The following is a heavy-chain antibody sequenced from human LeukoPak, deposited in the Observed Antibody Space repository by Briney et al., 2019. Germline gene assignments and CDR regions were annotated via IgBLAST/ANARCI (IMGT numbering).Heavy chain of an antibody. CDR2: IYYSGST. J-gene: IGHJ4*02. V-gene: IGHV4-61*01. D-gene: IGHD2-2*01. CDR1: GGSVSSGSYY. Sequence: SETLSLTCTVSGGSVSSGSYYWNWIRQPPGKGLEWIGHIYYSGSTNYNPSLKSRVTISVDTSKNQFSLKLSSVIAADTAVYYCARDRREYCSDTSRYPQNYFDYWGQGTLVTVSS. CDR3: ARDRREYCSDTSRYPQNYFDY.